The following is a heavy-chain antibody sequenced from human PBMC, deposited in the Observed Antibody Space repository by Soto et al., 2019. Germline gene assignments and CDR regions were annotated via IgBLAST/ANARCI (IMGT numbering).Heavy chain of an antibody. J-gene: IGHJ6*02. CDR2: IYYSGST. CDR3: VRESSGWYFFGERYHYYGMDV. V-gene: IGHV4-61*01. Sequence: PSETLSLTCTVSGGSVSSGSYHWSWIRQPPGKGLEWIGYIYYSGSTYYNPSLKSRVTISVDTSKNQFSLKLSSVTAADTAVYYCVRESSGWYFFGERYHYYGMDVWGQGTTVTVSS. CDR1: GGSVSSGSYH. D-gene: IGHD6-19*01.